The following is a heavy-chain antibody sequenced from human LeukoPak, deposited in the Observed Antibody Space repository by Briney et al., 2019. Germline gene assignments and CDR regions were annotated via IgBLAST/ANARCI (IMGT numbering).Heavy chain of an antibody. CDR2: ISYDGSNK. D-gene: IGHD3-3*01. Sequence: PGGSLRLSCAASGFTFSSYGMHWVRQAPGKGLEWVAVISYDGSNKYYADSVKGRFTISRDNSKNTLYLQMNSLGAEDTAVYYCAMDPYDFWSGYYNHGMDVWGQGTTVTVSS. J-gene: IGHJ6*02. V-gene: IGHV3-30*03. CDR1: GFTFSSYG. CDR3: AMDPYDFWSGYYNHGMDV.